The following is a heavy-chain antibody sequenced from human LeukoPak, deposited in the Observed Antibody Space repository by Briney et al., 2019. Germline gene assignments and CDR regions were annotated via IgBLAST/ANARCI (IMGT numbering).Heavy chain of an antibody. J-gene: IGHJ5*02. CDR2: INHSGST. CDR1: GGSFSGYY. D-gene: IGHD2-2*01. CDR3: ARGGASHDNNIVVVPAASWFDP. Sequence: SETLSLTCAVYGGSFSGYYWSWIRQPPGKGLEWIGEINHSGSTNYNPSLKSRVTISVDTSKNQFSLKLSSVTAADTAVYYCARGGASHDNNIVVVPAASWFDPWGQGTLVTVSS. V-gene: IGHV4-34*01.